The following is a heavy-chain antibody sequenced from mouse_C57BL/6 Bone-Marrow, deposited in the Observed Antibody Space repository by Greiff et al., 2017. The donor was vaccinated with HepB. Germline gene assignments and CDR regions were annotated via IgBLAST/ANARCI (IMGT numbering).Heavy chain of an antibody. Sequence: EVKLVESGGGLVQSGRSLRLSCATSGFTFSDFYMEWVRQAPGKGLEWIAASRNKANDYTTEYSASVKGRFIVSRDTSQSILYLQMNALRAEDPAIYYCARDADGYYDAMDYWGQGTSVTVSS. CDR1: GFTFSDFY. CDR3: ARDADGYYDAMDY. J-gene: IGHJ4*01. V-gene: IGHV7-1*01. CDR2: SRNKANDYTT. D-gene: IGHD2-3*01.